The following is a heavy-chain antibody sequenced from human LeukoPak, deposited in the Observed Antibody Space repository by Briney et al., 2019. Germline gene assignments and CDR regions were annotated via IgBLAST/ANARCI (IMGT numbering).Heavy chain of an antibody. CDR3: ATPYCGGDCAPFFDY. V-gene: IGHV1-2*02. Sequence: GASVKVSCKASGYTFTGYYMHWVRQAPGQGLEWMGWINPYSGGTNYAQKFQGRVTMTRDTSISTAYMELSRLRSDDTAVYYCATPYCGGDCAPFFDYWGQGTLVTVSS. J-gene: IGHJ4*02. D-gene: IGHD2-21*02. CDR2: INPYSGGT. CDR1: GYTFTGYY.